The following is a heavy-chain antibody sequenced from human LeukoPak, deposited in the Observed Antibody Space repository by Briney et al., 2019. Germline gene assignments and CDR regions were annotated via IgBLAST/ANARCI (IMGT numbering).Heavy chain of an antibody. D-gene: IGHD3-22*01. CDR2: IYYSGST. V-gene: IGHV4-59*08. CDR1: GGSISSYY. CDR3: ARCPYYYDSSGYYPHDDAFDI. Sequence: PSETLSLTRTVSGGSISSYYWSWIRQPPGKGLEWIGYIYYSGSTNYNPSLKSRVTISVDTSKNQFSLKLSSVTAADTAVYYCARCPYYYDSSGYYPHDDAFDIWGQGTMVTVSS. J-gene: IGHJ3*02.